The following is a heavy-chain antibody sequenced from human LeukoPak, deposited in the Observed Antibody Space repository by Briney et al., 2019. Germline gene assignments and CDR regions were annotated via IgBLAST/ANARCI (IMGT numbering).Heavy chain of an antibody. CDR2: ISYDGSNK. D-gene: IGHD2-2*01. V-gene: IGHV3-30-3*01. CDR3: AGARFRSTSKTSYDFGYYFDY. Sequence: GGSLRLSCAASGFTFSSYAMHWVRQGPGKGLEWVAVISYDGSNKYYADSVKGRFTISRDNSKNTLYLQMNSLRAEDTAVYYCAGARFRSTSKTSYDFGYYFDYWGQGTLVTVSS. J-gene: IGHJ4*02. CDR1: GFTFSSYA.